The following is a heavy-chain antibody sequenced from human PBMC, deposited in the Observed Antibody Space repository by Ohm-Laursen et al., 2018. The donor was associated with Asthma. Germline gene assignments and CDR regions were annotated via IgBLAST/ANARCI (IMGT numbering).Heavy chain of an antibody. J-gene: IGHJ4*02. CDR1: GYSFSLYS. CDR2: IYSGGST. CDR3: AKDHYYSSGTYFDY. V-gene: IGHV3-NL1*01. D-gene: IGHD3-10*01. Sequence: SLRLSCSASGYSFSLYSIHWVRQVPGKGLEWVSVIYSGGSTYYADSVKGRFTISRDNSMNTLYVQMNSLRAEDTAVYYCAKDHYYSSGTYFDYWGQGTLVTVSS.